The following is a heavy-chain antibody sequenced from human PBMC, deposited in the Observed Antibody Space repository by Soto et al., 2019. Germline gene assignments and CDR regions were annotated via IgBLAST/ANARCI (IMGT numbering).Heavy chain of an antibody. D-gene: IGHD6-6*01. Sequence: GSLRLSCAASGFTFSSYSMNWVRQAPGKGLEWVSYISSSSSTIYYADSVKGRFTISRDNAKNSLYLQMNSLRDEDTAVYYCARDPSSSVEVTYYYYGMDVWGQGTTVTVSS. CDR3: ARDPSSSVEVTYYYYGMDV. CDR1: GFTFSSYS. V-gene: IGHV3-48*02. CDR2: ISSSSSTI. J-gene: IGHJ6*02.